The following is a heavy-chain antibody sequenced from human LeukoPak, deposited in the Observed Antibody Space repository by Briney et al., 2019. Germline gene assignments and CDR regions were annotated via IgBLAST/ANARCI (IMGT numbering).Heavy chain of an antibody. Sequence: ASVKVSCKAFGYTFSSYGISWVRQAPGQGLEWMGWISGYNGNTNYTQKFQGRVTMTTDTSTSTAYMELKNLRSDDTAVYYGARDGGIAAAGTVARKGGQGTLVIVSA. CDR1: GYTFSSYG. J-gene: IGHJ4*02. CDR2: ISGYNGNT. CDR3: ARDGGIAAAGTVARK. V-gene: IGHV1-18*01. D-gene: IGHD6-13*01.